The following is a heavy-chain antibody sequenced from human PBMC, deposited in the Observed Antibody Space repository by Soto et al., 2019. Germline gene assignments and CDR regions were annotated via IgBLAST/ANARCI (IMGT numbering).Heavy chain of an antibody. CDR2: IIPIFGTA. CDR1: GGTFSSYA. D-gene: IGHD6-19*01. CDR3: ARGDFGNAVAGTAYYYYGLDV. J-gene: IGHJ6*02. V-gene: IGHV1-69*13. Sequence: SVKGSCKASGGTFSSYAISWVRQAPGQGLEWMGGIIPIFGTANYAQKFQGRVTITADESTSTAYMELSSLRSEDTAVYYCARGDFGNAVAGTAYYYYGLDVWGQATTVTVSS.